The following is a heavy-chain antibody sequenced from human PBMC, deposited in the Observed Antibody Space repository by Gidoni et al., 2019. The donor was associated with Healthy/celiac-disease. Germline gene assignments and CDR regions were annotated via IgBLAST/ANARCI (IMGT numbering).Heavy chain of an antibody. Sequence: EVQLVESGGGLVKPGGSLRLSCAASGFTFSSYSMNWVGQAPGKGLEWVSSISSSSSYIYYADSVKGRFTISRDNAKNSLYLQMNSLRAEDTAVYYCARVVSELRYFDWSPDYYYYMDVWGKGTTVTVSS. J-gene: IGHJ6*03. CDR2: ISSSSSYI. V-gene: IGHV3-21*01. CDR1: GFTFSSYS. CDR3: ARVVSELRYFDWSPDYYYYMDV. D-gene: IGHD3-9*01.